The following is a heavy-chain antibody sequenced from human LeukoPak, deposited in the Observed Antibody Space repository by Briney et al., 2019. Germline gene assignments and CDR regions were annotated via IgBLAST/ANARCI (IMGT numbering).Heavy chain of an antibody. CDR2: ISGSGGST. Sequence: GGSLRLSCAASGFTFSSYAMSWVRQAPGKGLEWVSAISGSGGSTYYADSVKGRFTISRDNSKNTLYLQMNSLRAEDTAVYYCAREVWRYDSLYYMDVWGKGTTVTVSS. CDR1: GFTFSSYA. CDR3: AREVWRYDSLYYMDV. J-gene: IGHJ6*03. V-gene: IGHV3-23*01. D-gene: IGHD3-3*01.